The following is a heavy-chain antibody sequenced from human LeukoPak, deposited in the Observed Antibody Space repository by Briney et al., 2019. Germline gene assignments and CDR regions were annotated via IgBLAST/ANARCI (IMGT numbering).Heavy chain of an antibody. D-gene: IGHD3-16*01. CDR1: GGTFSSYA. CDR3: ARAALRGGYFDY. CDR2: IIPIFGTA. V-gene: IGHV1-69*13. Sequence: ASVKVSCKASGGTFSSYAISWVRQAPGQGLEWMGGIIPIFGTANYAQKFQGRVTITADESTSTAYMELSSLRSEDTAVYYCARAALRGGYFDYWGQGTLVTVSS. J-gene: IGHJ4*02.